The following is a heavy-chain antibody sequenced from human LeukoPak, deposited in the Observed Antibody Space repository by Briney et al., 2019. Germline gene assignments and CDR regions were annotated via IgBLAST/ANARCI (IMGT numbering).Heavy chain of an antibody. CDR2: IYYSGST. CDR1: GGSISSYY. J-gene: IGHJ3*02. CDR3: ARAGGSGTYRFGSFDI. Sequence: SEALSLTCTVSGGSISSYYWSWIRQPPGKGLELIGYIYYSGSTNYNPSLKSRVTISVDTSKNQFSLRLSSGTAADTAVYYCARAGGSGTYRFGSFDIWGQGTMVTVSS. V-gene: IGHV4-59*01. D-gene: IGHD3-10*01.